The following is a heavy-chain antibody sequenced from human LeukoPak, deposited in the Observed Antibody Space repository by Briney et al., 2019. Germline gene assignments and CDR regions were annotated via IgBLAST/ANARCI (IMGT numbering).Heavy chain of an antibody. CDR3: ARDRADYYGSGSYSDY. CDR1: GFTFSNVW. V-gene: IGHV4-38-2*02. J-gene: IGHJ4*02. Sequence: GSLRLPCAASGFTFSNVWMNWIRQPPGKGLEWIGSIYHSGSTYYNPSLKSRVTISVDTSKNQFSLKLSSVTAADTAVYYCARDRADYYGSGSYSDYWGQGTLVTVSS. D-gene: IGHD3-10*01. CDR2: IYHSGST.